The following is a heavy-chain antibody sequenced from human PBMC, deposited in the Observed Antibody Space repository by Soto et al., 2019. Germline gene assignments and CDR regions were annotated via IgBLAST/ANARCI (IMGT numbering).Heavy chain of an antibody. CDR2: IFVGDSDT. Sequence: GESLKIFCKGFGYIFSTYWIAWARQMPGKGLEWMGIIFVGDSDTRYSPSFKGQVTISADKSIDTAYLEWSSLKASDSAMYYCARLPSYGCPDSWGQGTLVTVSS. CDR3: ARLPSYGCPDS. V-gene: IGHV5-51*01. CDR1: GYIFSTYW. D-gene: IGHD3-10*01. J-gene: IGHJ5*01.